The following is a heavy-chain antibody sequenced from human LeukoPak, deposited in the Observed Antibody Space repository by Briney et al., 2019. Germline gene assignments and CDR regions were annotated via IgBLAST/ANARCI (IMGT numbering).Heavy chain of an antibody. CDR3: ARDGGFGFLAAFDI. Sequence: GRSLRLSCAASGFTFSSHGMNWVRQAPGKGLEWISYISGSGSVSYYEDSVKGRFTISRDNAKNSLYLQMNSLRDEDTALYYCARDGGFGFLAAFDIWGQGTMVTVSS. D-gene: IGHD3-10*01. CDR2: ISGSGSVS. CDR1: GFTFSSHG. V-gene: IGHV3-48*02. J-gene: IGHJ3*02.